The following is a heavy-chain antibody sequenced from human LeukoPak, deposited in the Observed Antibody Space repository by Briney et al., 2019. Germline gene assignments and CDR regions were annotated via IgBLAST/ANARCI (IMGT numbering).Heavy chain of an antibody. Sequence: SQTLSLTCAISGDSVSTSSATWTWLRQSPSRGLEWLGRTYYRSKWNNDYAVSMKSLITINPDTSKNQFSLQLNSVTPEDTAVYYCARLVGASWFDSWGQGTLVTVSS. CDR2: TYYRSKWNN. J-gene: IGHJ5*01. V-gene: IGHV6-1*01. CDR1: GDSVSTSSAT. D-gene: IGHD1-26*01. CDR3: ARLVGASWFDS.